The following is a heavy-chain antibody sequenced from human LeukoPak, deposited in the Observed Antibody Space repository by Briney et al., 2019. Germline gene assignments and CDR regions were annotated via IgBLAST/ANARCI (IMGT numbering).Heavy chain of an antibody. CDR3: ARDYCSSTSCLFDY. J-gene: IGHJ4*02. CDR1: GYTFTGYH. V-gene: IGHV1-2*06. CDR2: INPNSGDT. Sequence: ASVKVSCKASGYTFTGYHMHWVRQAPGQGLGWMGRINPNSGDTNYAQNFQGRVTMTRDTSISTAYMELSRLRSDDTAVYYCARDYCSSTSCLFDYWGQGTLVIVSS. D-gene: IGHD2-2*01.